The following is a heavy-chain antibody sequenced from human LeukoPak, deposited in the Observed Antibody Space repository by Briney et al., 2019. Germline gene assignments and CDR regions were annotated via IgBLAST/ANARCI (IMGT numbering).Heavy chain of an antibody. CDR2: INHSGST. V-gene: IGHV4-34*01. CDR3: ARGGGLVTQRRYYYYYYGMDV. Sequence: SETLSLTCAVYGGSFSGYYWSWIRQPPGQGLEWIGEINHSGSTNYNPSLKSRVTISVDTSKNQFSLKLSSVTAADTAVYYCARGGGLVTQRRYYYYYYGMDVWGQGTTVTVSS. J-gene: IGHJ6*02. CDR1: GGSFSGYY. D-gene: IGHD3-16*02.